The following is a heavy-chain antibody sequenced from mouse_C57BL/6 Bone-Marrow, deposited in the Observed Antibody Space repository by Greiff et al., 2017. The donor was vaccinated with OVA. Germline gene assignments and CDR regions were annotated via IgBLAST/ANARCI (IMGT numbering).Heavy chain of an antibody. CDR2: IDPENGDT. V-gene: IGHV14-4*01. J-gene: IGHJ3*01. CDR1: GFNIKDDY. Sequence: VQLKESGAELVRPGASVKLSCTASGFNIKDDYMHWVKQRPEQGLEWIGWIDPENGDTEYASKFQGKATITADTSSNTAYLQLSSLTSEDTAVYYCTRGGGNYWFAYWGQGTLVTVSA. D-gene: IGHD2-1*01. CDR3: TRGGGNYWFAY.